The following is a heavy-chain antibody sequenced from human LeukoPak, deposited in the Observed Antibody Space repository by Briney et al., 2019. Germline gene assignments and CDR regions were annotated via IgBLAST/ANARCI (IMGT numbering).Heavy chain of an antibody. D-gene: IGHD5-12*01. CDR3: AKDGAWLRFDD. Sequence: GGSLRLSCAASGFTFSSYEMNWVRQAPGKGLEWASYISSSGSTIYYADSVKGRFTISRDDSKNTLYLQMNNLRAEDTAVYYCAKDGAWLRFDDWGQGILVTVSS. CDR2: ISSSGSTI. J-gene: IGHJ4*02. CDR1: GFTFSSYE. V-gene: IGHV3-48*03.